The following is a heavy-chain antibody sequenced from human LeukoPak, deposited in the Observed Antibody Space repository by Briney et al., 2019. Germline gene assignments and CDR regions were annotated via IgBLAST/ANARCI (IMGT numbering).Heavy chain of an antibody. D-gene: IGHD4-23*01. Sequence: EASVKVSCKASGVTFSSYDISWVRHAPGQGLEWMGGITPMFGTPNYAQKIQDRVTITADESTSTVYMELSSLRSEDTAVYYCARDWFAETTVVTPYNYWGQGTLVAVSS. J-gene: IGHJ4*02. CDR2: ITPMFGTP. CDR1: GVTFSSYD. CDR3: ARDWFAETTVVTPYNY. V-gene: IGHV1-69*13.